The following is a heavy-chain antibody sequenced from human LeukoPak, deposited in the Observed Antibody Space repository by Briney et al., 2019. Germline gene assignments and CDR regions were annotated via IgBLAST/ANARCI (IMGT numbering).Heavy chain of an antibody. J-gene: IGHJ4*02. CDR1: GFTFSSYA. V-gene: IGHV3-33*08. Sequence: PGRSLRLSCAASGFTFSSYAMHWVRQAPGKGLEWVAVIWYDGSNKYYADSVKGRFTISRDNSKNTLYLQMNSLRAEDTAVYYCARGHTCGGDCYSDEDYFDYWGQGTLVTVSS. CDR2: IWYDGSNK. D-gene: IGHD2-21*02. CDR3: ARGHTCGGDCYSDEDYFDY.